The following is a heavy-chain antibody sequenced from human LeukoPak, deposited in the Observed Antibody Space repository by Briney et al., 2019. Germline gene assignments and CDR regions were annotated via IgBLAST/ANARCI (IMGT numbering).Heavy chain of an antibody. CDR3: ARDVGALVDASMGYVGRFDL. D-gene: IGHD5-18*01. Sequence: PGGSLRLSCAASGFTLSPYTTAWVRQAPGKGLEWVSSVSRNSNYIYYADSVKGRFTISRDSATDSVHLQMNSLRAEDTALYFCARDVGALVDASMGYVGRFDLWGQGTLVTVSS. J-gene: IGHJ4*02. CDR1: GFTLSPYT. CDR2: VSRNSNYI. V-gene: IGHV3-21*01.